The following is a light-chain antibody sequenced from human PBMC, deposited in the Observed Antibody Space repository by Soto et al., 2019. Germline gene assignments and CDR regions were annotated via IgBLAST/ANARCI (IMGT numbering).Light chain of an antibody. J-gene: IGKJ3*01. CDR2: FGS. Sequence: DIVMTQSPLSLPVTPGEPASISCRSSQSLLHSNGYNYLDRYLQKPGQSPQLLIYFGSNRASGVTDRFSGSGSGTDFTLKISRVEAEDVGVYYCMQALQTPFTFGPGTKVDIK. V-gene: IGKV2-28*01. CDR1: QSLLHSNGYNY. CDR3: MQALQTPFT.